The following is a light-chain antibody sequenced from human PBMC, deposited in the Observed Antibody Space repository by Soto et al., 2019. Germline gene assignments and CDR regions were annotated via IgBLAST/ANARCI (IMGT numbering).Light chain of an antibody. J-gene: IGKJ4*01. CDR2: AAS. CDR1: QDISSY. Sequence: DIQLTQSPSFLSASVGDSVTITCRASQDISSYLAWYQQAPGKAPKLLIYAASTLETGVPSRFSGSGSGTEFTLTISSLQPEDFAIYSCQQLKNYPLTFGGGTRVEIK. CDR3: QQLKNYPLT. V-gene: IGKV1-9*01.